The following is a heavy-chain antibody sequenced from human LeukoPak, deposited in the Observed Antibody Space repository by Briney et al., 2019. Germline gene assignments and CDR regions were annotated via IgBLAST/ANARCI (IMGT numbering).Heavy chain of an antibody. V-gene: IGHV4-30-2*01. CDR2: IYHSGST. CDR1: GGSISSGGYS. J-gene: IGHJ5*02. D-gene: IGHD4-11*01. CDR3: ARSTVTRSLAGWFDP. Sequence: SETLSLTCAVSGGSISSGGYSWSWIRQPPGKGLEWIGYIYHSGSTYYNPSLKSRVTISVDRSKNQFSLKLSSVTAADTAVYYSARSTVTRSLAGWFDPWGQGTLVTVSS.